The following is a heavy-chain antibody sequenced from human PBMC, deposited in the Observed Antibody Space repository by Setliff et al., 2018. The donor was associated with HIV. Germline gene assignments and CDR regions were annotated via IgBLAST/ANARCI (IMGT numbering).Heavy chain of an antibody. CDR1: GYTLNNYA. J-gene: IGHJ4*02. D-gene: IGHD4-4*01. CDR3: ARDGGNGVDY. Sequence: ASVKVSCRASGYTLNNYAMNWVRQAPGQGFEWLGWINTKTGYPTYAQDFTGRLVFSLDTSVNTAFVQISSLKAEDTAVYYCARDGGNGVDYWGQGTLVTVSS. CDR2: INTKTGYP. V-gene: IGHV7-4-1*02.